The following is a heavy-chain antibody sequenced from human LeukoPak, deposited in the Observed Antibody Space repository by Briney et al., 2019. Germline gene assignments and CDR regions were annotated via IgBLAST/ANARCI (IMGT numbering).Heavy chain of an antibody. D-gene: IGHD3-16*01. CDR3: ARAPRGIFDY. V-gene: IGHV6-1*01. J-gene: IGHJ4*02. CDR2: TYYRTKWYN. Sequence: QTLTLTYAISGDTVSSNTTAWNWITQSPSRGLEWLGRTYYRTKWYNDYAVSVKSRITINPDTSKNQFSLQLNSVTPEDTAVYYCARAPRGIFDYWGQGTLVTVSS. CDR1: GDTVSSNTTA.